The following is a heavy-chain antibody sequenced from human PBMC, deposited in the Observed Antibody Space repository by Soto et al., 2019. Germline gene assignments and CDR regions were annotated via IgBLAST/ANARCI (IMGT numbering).Heavy chain of an antibody. CDR3: AHNPAYSTNLYTRDDWFDS. J-gene: IGHJ5*01. CDR1: GFSLTTSGVG. D-gene: IGHD6-13*01. V-gene: IGHV2-5*02. CDR2: IYGDDDK. Sequence: QITLNESGPALVKPTQTLTLTCTFSGFSLTTSGVGVHWIRQSPGKALEWLAVIYGDDDKRYNPSLETRLTITKDTSKNQVVLKMTNMDPVDTATYFCAHNPAYSTNLYTRDDWFDSWGQGTLVTVSS.